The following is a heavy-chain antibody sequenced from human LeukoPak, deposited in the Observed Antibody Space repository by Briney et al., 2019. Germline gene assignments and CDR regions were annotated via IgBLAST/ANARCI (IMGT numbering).Heavy chain of an antibody. J-gene: IGHJ4*02. Sequence: PGGSLRLSCAASGFTFSSYAMHWVRQAPGKGLEWVAVISYDGSNKYYADSVKGRFTISRDNSKNTLYLQMNSLRAEDTAVYYCARARWFGELRYYFDYWGQGTLVTVSS. CDR1: GFTFSSYA. D-gene: IGHD3-10*01. CDR3: ARARWFGELRYYFDY. CDR2: ISYDGSNK. V-gene: IGHV3-30-3*01.